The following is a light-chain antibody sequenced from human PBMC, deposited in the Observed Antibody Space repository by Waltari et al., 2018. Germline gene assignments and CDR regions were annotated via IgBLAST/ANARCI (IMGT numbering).Light chain of an antibody. CDR2: RDN. V-gene: IGLV1-44*01. Sequence: QSVLTQPPSASGPPGQRVTISCSGSSAHIGSNSVNWYQPLPGTAPKLLIYRDNQRPSGVPDRFSGSKSGASASLAISGLQSEDEADYYCAAWDVSLNGLVFGGGTKLTVL. CDR1: SAHIGSNS. CDR3: AAWDVSLNGLV. J-gene: IGLJ2*01.